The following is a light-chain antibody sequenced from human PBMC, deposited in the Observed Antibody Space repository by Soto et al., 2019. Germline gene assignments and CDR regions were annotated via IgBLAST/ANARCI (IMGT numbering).Light chain of an antibody. Sequence: QSALTQPRSVSASPGQSVTISCTGTSSNVGGYNYVSWYQQNPGKAPKLMIYDASKRPPGVPDRFSGSKSGNAASLTISGLQDEDEADYYCCSYAASYTLVFGGGTKVTVL. CDR2: DAS. J-gene: IGLJ3*02. CDR3: CSYAASYTLV. CDR1: SSNVGGYNY. V-gene: IGLV2-11*01.